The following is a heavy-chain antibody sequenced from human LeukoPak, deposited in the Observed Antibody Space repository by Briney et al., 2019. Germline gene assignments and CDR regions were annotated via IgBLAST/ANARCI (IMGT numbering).Heavy chain of an antibody. CDR3: AGDRSNWNYEGWFDP. D-gene: IGHD1-7*01. J-gene: IGHJ5*02. Sequence: ASVKVSCKASGYTFTGYYMHWVRQAPGQGLEWMGWINPNSGGTNYAQKFQGRVTMTRDTSISTAYMELSRLRSDDTAVYYCAGDRSNWNYEGWFDPWGQGTLVTVSS. CDR2: INPNSGGT. CDR1: GYTFTGYY. V-gene: IGHV1-2*02.